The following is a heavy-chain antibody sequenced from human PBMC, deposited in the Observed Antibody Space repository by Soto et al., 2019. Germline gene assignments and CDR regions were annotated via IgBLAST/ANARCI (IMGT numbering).Heavy chain of an antibody. V-gene: IGHV4-31*03. CDR2: IYYSGST. D-gene: IGHD6-6*01. Sequence: SATLSLTCTVSGGSISSGGYYWSWIRQHPGKGLEWIGYIYYSGSTYYNPSLKSRVTISVDTSKNQFSLKLSSVTAEDTAVYYCARDPRTARASAMDVWGQGTTVTVSS. J-gene: IGHJ6*02. CDR3: ARDPRTARASAMDV. CDR1: GGSISSGGYY.